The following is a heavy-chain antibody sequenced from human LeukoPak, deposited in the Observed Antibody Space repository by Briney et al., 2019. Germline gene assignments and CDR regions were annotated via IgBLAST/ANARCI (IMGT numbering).Heavy chain of an antibody. CDR2: INHSGST. V-gene: IGHV4-34*01. J-gene: IGHJ4*02. Sequence: SETLSLTCAVYGGSFSGYYWSWIRQPPGKGLEWIGEINHSGSTNYNPSLKSRVTISVDTSTNQFYLKLSSVPAAAKAVSYCARDPETDTLTGTTEEIVDYWGQGTLVTVSS. CDR3: ARDPETDTLTGTTEEIVDY. D-gene: IGHD1-20*01. CDR1: GGSFSGYY.